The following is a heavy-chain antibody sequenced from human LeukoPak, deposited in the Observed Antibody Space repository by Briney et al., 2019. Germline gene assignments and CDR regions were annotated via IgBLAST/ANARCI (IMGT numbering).Heavy chain of an antibody. Sequence: GGSLRLSCAASGFTFTSYWMSWVRQAPGKGLEWVANIKEDGSEKYYVDSVMGRFTISRDNAKNSLYLQMNSLRAEDTALYYCAKDMARPGWDTLVGDYYYGMDVWGQGTTVTVSS. J-gene: IGHJ6*02. CDR1: GFTFTSYW. CDR3: AKDMARPGWDTLVGDYYYGMDV. D-gene: IGHD1-26*01. V-gene: IGHV3-7*03. CDR2: IKEDGSEK.